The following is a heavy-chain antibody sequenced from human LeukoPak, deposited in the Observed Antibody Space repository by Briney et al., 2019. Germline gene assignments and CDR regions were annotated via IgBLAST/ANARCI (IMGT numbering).Heavy chain of an antibody. J-gene: IGHJ5*02. Sequence: KPSETLSLTCAVYGGSFSGYYWSWIRQPPGKGLEWIGYIYYSGSTNYNPSLKSRVTISVDTSKNQFSLKLSSVTAADTAVYYCARSGYDYVWGSYRPNWFDPWGQGTLVTVSS. D-gene: IGHD3-16*02. CDR2: IYYSGST. CDR1: GGSFSGYY. CDR3: ARSGYDYVWGSYRPNWFDP. V-gene: IGHV4-59*08.